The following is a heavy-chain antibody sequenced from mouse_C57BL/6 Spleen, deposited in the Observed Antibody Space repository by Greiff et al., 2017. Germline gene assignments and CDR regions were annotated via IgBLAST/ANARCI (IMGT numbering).Heavy chain of an antibody. J-gene: IGHJ2*01. CDR2: ISSGGSYT. V-gene: IGHV5-6*01. CDR1: GFTFSSYG. CDR3: ARHHGGDGYFDD. Sequence: DVQLQESGGDLVKPGGSLKLSCAASGFTFSSYGMSWVRQTPDKRLEWVATISSGGSYTYYPDSVKGRFTISRDNAKNTLYLQMSSLKSEDTAMYYCARHHGGDGYFDDWGQGTTLTVSS. D-gene: IGHD1-2*01.